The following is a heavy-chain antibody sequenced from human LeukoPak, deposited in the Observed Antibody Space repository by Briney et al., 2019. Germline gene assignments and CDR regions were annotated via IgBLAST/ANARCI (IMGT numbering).Heavy chain of an antibody. CDR3: ARWDGYNSQFDY. V-gene: IGHV4-59*01. J-gene: IGHJ4*02. D-gene: IGHD5-24*01. CDR1: GGSFSGYY. CDR2: IYYSGST. Sequence: SETLSLTCAVYGGSFSGYYWSWIRQPPGKGLEWVGYIYYSGSTNYNPSLRSRVTISLDTSKSQFSLKLKSVTAADTAVYYCARWDGYNSQFDYWGQGTLVSVSS.